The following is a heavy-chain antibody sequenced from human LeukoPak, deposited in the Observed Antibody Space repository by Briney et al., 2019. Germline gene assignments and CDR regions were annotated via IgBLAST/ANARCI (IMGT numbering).Heavy chain of an antibody. CDR2: ISSISNYI. V-gene: IGHV3-21*01. D-gene: IGHD2-8*01. Sequence: AGSLRLSCAASGFTFSTYSMNWVRQAPGKGLEWVSSISSISNYIYYTDSVKGRFTISRDNAKNSLYLQMNSLRAEDTAVYYCARGSGVEHSWFDPWGQGTPVTVSS. CDR1: GFTFSTYS. J-gene: IGHJ5*02. CDR3: ARGSGVEHSWFDP.